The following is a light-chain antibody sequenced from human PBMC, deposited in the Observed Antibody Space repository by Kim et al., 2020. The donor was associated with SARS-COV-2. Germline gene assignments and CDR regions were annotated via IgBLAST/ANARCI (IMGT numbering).Light chain of an antibody. CDR3: SSYTSSSTPS. J-gene: IGLJ2*01. V-gene: IGLV2-14*03. CDR2: DVS. CDR1: SSDVSGFNY. Sequence: QLVLTQPASVSGSPGQSITISCTGTSSDVSGFNYVSWYQQHPGKAPKLMIYDVSNRPSGVSNRFSGSKSGNTASLTISGLQAEDEADYYCSSYTSSSTPSFGGGTQLTVL.